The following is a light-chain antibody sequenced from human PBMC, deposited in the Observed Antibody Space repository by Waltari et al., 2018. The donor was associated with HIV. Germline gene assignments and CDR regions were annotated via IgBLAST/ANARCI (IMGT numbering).Light chain of an antibody. V-gene: IGLV1-47*01. CDR3: AAWNDRLSGYV. Sequence: QSVLTQPPSASGTPGKRVTISCSGSSSNIGRNSVYWYQQLPGTAPKLLIYTNNQRPSGVPDRFSGSKSGTSASLAISGLRSEDEADYYCAAWNDRLSGYVFGTGTKVTV. CDR1: SSNIGRNS. CDR2: TNN. J-gene: IGLJ1*01.